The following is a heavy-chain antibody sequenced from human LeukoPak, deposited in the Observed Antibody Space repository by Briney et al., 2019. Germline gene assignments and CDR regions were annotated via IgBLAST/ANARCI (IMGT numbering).Heavy chain of an antibody. D-gene: IGHD1-26*01. V-gene: IGHV4-59*01. Sequence: SETLSLTCTVSGGSISSYYWSWIRQPPGKGLEWIGYIYYSGSTNYNPSLKSRVTISVDTSKNQFSLKLSSVTAADTAVYYCARRPIVAASNYFDYWGQGTLVTASS. CDR1: GGSISSYY. CDR2: IYYSGST. CDR3: ARRPIVAASNYFDY. J-gene: IGHJ4*02.